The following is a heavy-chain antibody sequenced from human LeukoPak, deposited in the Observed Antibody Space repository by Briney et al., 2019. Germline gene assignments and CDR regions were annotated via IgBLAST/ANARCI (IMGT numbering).Heavy chain of an antibody. CDR2: IRYDGNNE. J-gene: IGHJ6*03. D-gene: IGHD3-10*01. CDR3: AKEGLWFGELPTYYMDV. CDR1: GFTFSTYG. Sequence: GGSLRLSCAASGFTFSTYGMHWVRQAPGKGLEWVAFIRYDGNNEYYADSVKGRFTISRDNFNNTVYLQMNSLRAEDTAVYFCAKEGLWFGELPTYYMDVWGKGTTVTVSS. V-gene: IGHV3-30*02.